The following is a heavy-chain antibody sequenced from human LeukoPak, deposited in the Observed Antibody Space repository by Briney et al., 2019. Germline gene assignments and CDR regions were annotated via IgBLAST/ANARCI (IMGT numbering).Heavy chain of an antibody. CDR2: ISSSSSYI. J-gene: IGHJ6*02. CDR1: GFTVSRNY. D-gene: IGHD3-10*01. Sequence: GGSLRLSCAASGFTVSRNYMSWVRQAPGKGLEWVSCISSSSSYIYYADSVKGRFTISRDNAKNSLYLQMNSLRAEDTAVYYCARDGPGLWFGELYGMDVWGQGTTATVSS. CDR3: ARDGPGLWFGELYGMDV. V-gene: IGHV3-21*01.